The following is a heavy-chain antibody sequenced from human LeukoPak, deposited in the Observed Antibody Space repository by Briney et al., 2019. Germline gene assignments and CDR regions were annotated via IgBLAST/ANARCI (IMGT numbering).Heavy chain of an antibody. D-gene: IGHD3-16*01. CDR2: INHSGST. V-gene: IGHV4-34*01. CDR1: GGSFSGYY. CDR3: AKDGRIGYFDY. Sequence: SETLSLTCAVYGGSFSGYYWSWIRQPPGKGLEWIGEINHSGSTNYNPSLKSRVTISVDTSKNQFSLKLSSVTAADTAVYYCAKDGRIGYFDYWGQGTLVTVSS. J-gene: IGHJ4*02.